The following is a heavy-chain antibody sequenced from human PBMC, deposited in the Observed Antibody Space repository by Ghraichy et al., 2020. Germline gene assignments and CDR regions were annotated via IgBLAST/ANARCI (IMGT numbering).Heavy chain of an antibody. D-gene: IGHD2-21*01. V-gene: IGHV4-59*01. CDR3: ARAHSDYYYYGMDV. CDR2: IDYSGRT. J-gene: IGHJ6*02. Sequence: GSLRLSCTVSGGSISSYHWIWIRQPPGKGLEWIGYIDYSGRTNYNPSLESRVTISVDTSKKQFSLKLSSVTAADTAVYYCARAHSDYYYYGMDVWGQGTTVTVSS. CDR1: GGSISSYH.